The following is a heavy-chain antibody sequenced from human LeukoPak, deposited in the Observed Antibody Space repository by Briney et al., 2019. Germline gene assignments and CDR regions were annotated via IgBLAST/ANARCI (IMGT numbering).Heavy chain of an antibody. CDR3: ARGKWELPVPSAFDI. CDR2: INSNNGDT. V-gene: IGHV1-2*02. J-gene: IGHJ3*02. D-gene: IGHD1-26*01. CDR1: GYTFTVYY. Sequence: ASVNLSCKATGYTFTVYYIQWVRQAPGQRLEWGGGINSNNGDTNYTQKLQGRVTMTRDTSISTDYMDLSGLRSEDTAVYYCARGKWELPVPSAFDIWGQGTMVTVSS.